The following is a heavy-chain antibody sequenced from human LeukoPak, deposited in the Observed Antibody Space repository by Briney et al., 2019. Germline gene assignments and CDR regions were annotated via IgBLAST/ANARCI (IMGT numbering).Heavy chain of an antibody. Sequence: PGGSLRLSCAASGFTLSNYGMHWVRQAPGKGLEWVALTWNDGNNKYYADSVKGRFTISKGNSKNKVDLQMNSLRAEDTAVYYCAKWSGTSINAYYMDVWGKGTTVTVSS. J-gene: IGHJ6*03. CDR2: TWNDGNNK. D-gene: IGHD2-8*01. V-gene: IGHV3-33*06. CDR3: AKWSGTSINAYYMDV. CDR1: GFTLSNYG.